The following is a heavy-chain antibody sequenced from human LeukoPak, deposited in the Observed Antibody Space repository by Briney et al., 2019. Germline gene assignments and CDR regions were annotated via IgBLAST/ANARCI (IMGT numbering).Heavy chain of an antibody. CDR3: ARGRPAYYGSGSSLNWFDP. CDR1: GGSFSGYY. CDR2: INHSGST. J-gene: IGHJ5*02. V-gene: IGHV4-34*01. D-gene: IGHD3-10*01. Sequence: SETLSLTCAVYGGSFSGYYWSWIRQPPGKGLEWIGEINHSGSTNYNPSLKSRVTISVDTSKNQFSLKLSSVTAADTAVYYCARGRPAYYGSGSSLNWFDPWGQGTLVTVSS.